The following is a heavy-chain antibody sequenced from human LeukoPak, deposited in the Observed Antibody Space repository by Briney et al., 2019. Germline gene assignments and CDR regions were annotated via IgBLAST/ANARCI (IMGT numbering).Heavy chain of an antibody. D-gene: IGHD2-15*01. Sequence: PSETLSLTCAVSGYSIISGYYWGWIRQPPGKGLEWIGSIYHSGSTYYNPSLKSRVTTSVDTSKNQFSLKLSSVTAADTAVYYCAISPLYCSGGSCYESSVAFDISGQGTTVTVSS. CDR3: AISPLYCSGGSCYESSVAFDI. CDR2: IYHSGST. J-gene: IGHJ3*02. V-gene: IGHV4-38-2*01. CDR1: GYSIISGYY.